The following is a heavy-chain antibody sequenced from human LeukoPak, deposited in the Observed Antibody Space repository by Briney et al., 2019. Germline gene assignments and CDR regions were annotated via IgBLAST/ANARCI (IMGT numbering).Heavy chain of an antibody. CDR2: INPNSGNT. Sequence: VASVQVSCTASGYIFTGYWIHWVRQAPGQGLEWMGFINPNSGNTNYAQKFQGRVTMTRDTSISTAYMELSSLTSDDTAVYYCAREMRPATTTLVAYWGQGTLVTVSS. V-gene: IGHV1-2*02. CDR1: GYIFTGYW. D-gene: IGHD1-1*01. CDR3: AREMRPATTTLVAY. J-gene: IGHJ4*02.